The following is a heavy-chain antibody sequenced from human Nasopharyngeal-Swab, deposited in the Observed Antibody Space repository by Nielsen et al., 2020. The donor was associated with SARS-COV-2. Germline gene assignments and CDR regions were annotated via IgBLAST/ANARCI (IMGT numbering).Heavy chain of an antibody. CDR3: ARDFLLDRVPNWFDP. CDR1: GFTFSNAW. CDR2: IKQDGSEK. V-gene: IGHV3-7*01. J-gene: IGHJ5*02. Sequence: GESLKISCAASGFTFSNAWMSWVRQAPGKGLEWVANIKQDGSEKYYVDSVKGRFTISRDNAKNSLYLQMNSLRAEDTAVYYCARDFLLDRVPNWFDPWGQGTLVTASS. D-gene: IGHD2-2*03.